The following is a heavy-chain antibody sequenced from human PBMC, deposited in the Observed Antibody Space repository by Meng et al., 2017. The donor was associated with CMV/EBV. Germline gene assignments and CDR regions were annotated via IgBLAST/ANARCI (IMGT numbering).Heavy chain of an antibody. CDR3: ALWGGSLNRYFDY. D-gene: IGHD3-16*01. Sequence: ASGGTFSSYAFSWVRQAPGQGLEWMGGIIPIFGTANYAQKFPGRVTITADKSTSTAYMELSSLRSEDTAVYYCALWGGSLNRYFDYWGRGTLVTVSS. CDR2: IIPIFGTA. CDR1: GGTFSSYA. V-gene: IGHV1-69*06. J-gene: IGHJ4*02.